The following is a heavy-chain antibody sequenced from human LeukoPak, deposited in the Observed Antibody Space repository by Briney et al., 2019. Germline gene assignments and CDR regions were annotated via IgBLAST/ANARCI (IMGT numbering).Heavy chain of an antibody. V-gene: IGHV4-59*08. CDR2: IHYSGST. D-gene: IGHD5-24*01. CDR1: GGSISGYY. CDR3: ARHGQNDGYPLDY. Sequence: PSETLSLTCTVSGGSISGYYWSWIRQPPGKGLEWIAYIHYSGSTNYNPPLKSRLTTSVDTSKNQLSLKLNSMTDADTAVYYCARHGQNDGYPLDYWGQGTLVSVSS. J-gene: IGHJ4*02.